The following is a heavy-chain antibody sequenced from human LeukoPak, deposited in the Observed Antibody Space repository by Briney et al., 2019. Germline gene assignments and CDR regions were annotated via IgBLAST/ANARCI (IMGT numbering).Heavy chain of an antibody. V-gene: IGHV3-15*01. Sequence: GGSLRLSCAASGFTFSNAWMSWVRQAPGKGLEWVGRIKSKTDGGTTDYAAPVKGRFTISRDDSKNTLYLQMNSLKTEDTAVYYCTTEDDILTGSLDYWGQGTLVTVSS. D-gene: IGHD3-9*01. J-gene: IGHJ4*02. CDR3: TTEDDILTGSLDY. CDR2: IKSKTDGGTT. CDR1: GFTFSNAW.